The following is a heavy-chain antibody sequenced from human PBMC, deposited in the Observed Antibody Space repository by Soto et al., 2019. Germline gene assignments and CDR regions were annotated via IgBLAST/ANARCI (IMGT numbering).Heavy chain of an antibody. CDR2: IIPTFGKA. V-gene: IGHV1-69*13. J-gene: IGHJ4*02. CDR1: GGTFRNYA. CDR3: ARDDSGFSGSHYMDYFNY. Sequence: GASVKVSCKASGGTFRNYAISWVREAPGQGLQWMGGIIPTFGKANYAQNFQGRVTITADESTSTAYMELRSLRSEDTAVYYCARDDSGFSGSHYMDYFNYWGQGALVTVSS. D-gene: IGHD1-26*01.